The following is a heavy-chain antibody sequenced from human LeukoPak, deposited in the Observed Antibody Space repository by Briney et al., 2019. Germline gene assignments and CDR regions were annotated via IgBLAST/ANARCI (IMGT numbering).Heavy chain of an antibody. J-gene: IGHJ4*02. CDR2: ISGSGGST. V-gene: IGHV3-23*01. D-gene: IGHD6-13*01. Sequence: GGSLRLSCAASGFTFSSYAMNWVRQAPGKGLEWVSGISGSGGSTYNADSEKGRFTLSRDNSKNTLYLQMNSLRAEDTAVYYCATVGSRSSSWYRPLDYWGQGTLVTVSS. CDR1: GFTFSSYA. CDR3: ATVGSRSSSWYRPLDY.